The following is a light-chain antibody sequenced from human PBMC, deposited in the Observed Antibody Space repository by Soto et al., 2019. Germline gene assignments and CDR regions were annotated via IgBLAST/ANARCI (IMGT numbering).Light chain of an antibody. CDR2: AAS. CDR3: QQLHGYPIT. V-gene: IGKV1-9*01. J-gene: IGKJ5*01. Sequence: DIQMTQSPSTVSAYVGDRVTITCRASQGIDTSLAWYQQKPGKAPKLLIYAASNFQSGVPSRFSGSGSGTHFTLTISSLQPEDFATYYCQQLHGYPITFGQGTRLEIK. CDR1: QGIDTS.